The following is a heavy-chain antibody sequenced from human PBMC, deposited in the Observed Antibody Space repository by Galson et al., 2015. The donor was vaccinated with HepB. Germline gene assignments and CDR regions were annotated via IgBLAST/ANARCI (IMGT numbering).Heavy chain of an antibody. CDR3: ARDRWEYNPTVGDASSDAFDI. CDR2: INPNSGGT. V-gene: IGHV1-2*02. J-gene: IGHJ3*02. D-gene: IGHD1-1*01. CDR1: GYTFTGYA. Sequence: SVKVSCKASGYTFTGYAMHWVRQAPGQGLEWMGWINPNSGGTNYAQKFQGRVTITRDTSISTAYMELNRLGSDDTAVYYCARDRWEYNPTVGDASSDAFDIWGQGTMVTVSS.